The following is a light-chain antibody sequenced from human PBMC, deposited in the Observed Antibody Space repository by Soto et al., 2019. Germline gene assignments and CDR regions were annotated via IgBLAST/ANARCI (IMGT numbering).Light chain of an antibody. CDR2: AAS. CDR1: KGISNY. CDR3: QHENRFTLT. J-gene: IGKJ4*01. Sequence: IQITQPPSSLSASVGERVTIPCRASKGISNYLAWYQKKPGQAPKLLIYAASSLQSGVPSSFSGSRSGTDFTLTISGLQREEVAPDYCQHENRFTLTLGGGTKV. V-gene: IGKV1-12*01.